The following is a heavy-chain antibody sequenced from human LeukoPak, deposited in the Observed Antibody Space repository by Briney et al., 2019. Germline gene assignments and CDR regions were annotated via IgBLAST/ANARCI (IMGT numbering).Heavy chain of an antibody. CDR2: IYSGGST. V-gene: IGHV3-53*01. D-gene: IGHD2-2*01. J-gene: IGHJ4*02. Sequence: PGGSLRLSCAASGFTVSNNSMSWVRQAPGKGLEWVSVIYSGGSTYYADSVRGRFTISRDNSKNRLYLQMNSLRAEDTAVYYCARAHIVVEPAAMYFDYWGQGTLVTVSS. CDR3: ARAHIVVEPAAMYFDY. CDR1: GFTVSNNS.